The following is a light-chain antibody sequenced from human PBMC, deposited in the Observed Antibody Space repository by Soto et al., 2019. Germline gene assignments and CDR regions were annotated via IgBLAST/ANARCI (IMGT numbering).Light chain of an antibody. Sequence: EIVMTQSPATLSVSPGERATLSFRASQSVGSNLAWYQQKPGQAPRLLIYGASTRATGIPARFSGSGSGTEFTLTISSLQSEDFAVYYCQQYINWRTFGQGTKVDIK. CDR1: QSVGSN. J-gene: IGKJ1*01. V-gene: IGKV3-15*01. CDR3: QQYINWRT. CDR2: GAS.